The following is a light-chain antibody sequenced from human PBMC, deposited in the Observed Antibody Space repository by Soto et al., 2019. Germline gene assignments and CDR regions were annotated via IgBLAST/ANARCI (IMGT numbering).Light chain of an antibody. CDR3: LQRHNWIA. CDR2: DES. V-gene: IGKV3-11*01. J-gene: IGKJ5*01. Sequence: EIVLTQDPGTLSLSPGERYTLSCLASQSVSSSYLAWYQQKPGQAPRLLIYDESNRATGIPARFSGSGSGTDFTLTISSLEPEDFAVYYCLQRHNWIAVGPGTRLEIK. CDR1: QSVSSSY.